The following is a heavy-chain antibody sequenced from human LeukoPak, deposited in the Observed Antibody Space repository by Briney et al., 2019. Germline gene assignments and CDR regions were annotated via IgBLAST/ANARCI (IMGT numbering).Heavy chain of an antibody. J-gene: IGHJ4*02. CDR2: IWYDGSNK. Sequence: GGSLRLSCAASGFTFSSYGMHWVRQAPGKGLEWVAVIWYDGSNKYYADSAKGRFTISRDNSKNTLYLQMNSLRAEDTAVYYCAREIGDYYDSSGADYWGQGTLVTVSS. CDR3: AREIGDYYDSSGADY. D-gene: IGHD3-22*01. CDR1: GFTFSSYG. V-gene: IGHV3-33*01.